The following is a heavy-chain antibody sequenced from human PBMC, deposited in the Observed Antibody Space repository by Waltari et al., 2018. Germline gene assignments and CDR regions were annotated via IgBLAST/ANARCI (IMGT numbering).Heavy chain of an antibody. CDR3: ARHGDSSGWFGARGKFDP. CDR2: IFQSGTT. J-gene: IGHJ5*02. D-gene: IGHD6-19*01. CDR1: RDSITNVYF. V-gene: IGHV4-38-2*01. Sequence: QVHLQESGPGLLTSSATLSLTCAVSRDSITNVYFWGLLRQPPGKGLEGIGSIFQSGTTQYNPSLKTRVTISIDPSKNQFSLKLTSVTAPDTAVYYCARHGDSSGWFGARGKFDPWGQGTLVIVSS.